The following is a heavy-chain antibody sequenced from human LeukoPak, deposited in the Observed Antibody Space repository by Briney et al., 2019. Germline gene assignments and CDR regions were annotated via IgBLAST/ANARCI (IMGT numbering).Heavy chain of an antibody. V-gene: IGHV3-20*04. CDR2: INWNGGST. CDR1: GFTFDDYG. D-gene: IGHD3-3*01. J-gene: IGHJ6*03. CDR3: ARAGFYDFWSGYSCYYYYYMDV. Sequence: PGGSLRLSCAASGFTFDDYGMSWVRQAPGKGLEWVSGINWNGGSTGYADSVKGRFTISRDNAKNSLYLQMNSLRAEDTALYYCARAGFYDFWSGYSCYYYYYMDVWGKGTTVTVSS.